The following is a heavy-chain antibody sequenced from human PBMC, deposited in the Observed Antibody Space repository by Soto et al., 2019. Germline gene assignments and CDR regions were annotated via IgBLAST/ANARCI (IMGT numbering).Heavy chain of an antibody. D-gene: IGHD5-18*01. CDR2: ISGSGGST. J-gene: IGHJ4*02. V-gene: IGHV3-23*01. CDR3: EKHSYKMSFGY. Sequence: PGWSLRLSCAASGFTFSSYAMSWVRQAPGKGLEWVSAISGSGGSTYYADSVKGRFTISRDNSKNTLYLQMNSLRAEDTAVYYCEKHSYKMSFGYWGQGTLVTVSS. CDR1: GFTFSSYA.